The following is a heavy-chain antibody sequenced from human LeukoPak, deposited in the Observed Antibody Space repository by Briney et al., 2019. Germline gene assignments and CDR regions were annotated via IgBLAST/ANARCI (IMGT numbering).Heavy chain of an antibody. CDR3: ARTTEGGYTYGYFYYYYMDV. Sequence: KPSETLSLTCTVSGGSISNYYWNWIRQPPGKGLEWIRYIYYSGTTNYNPSLKSRVTISVDTSKNQFSLKLTSVTAADTAVYYCARTTEGGYTYGYFYYYYMDVWGKGTTVTISS. J-gene: IGHJ6*03. CDR1: GGSISNYY. D-gene: IGHD5-18*01. CDR2: IYYSGTT. V-gene: IGHV4-59*01.